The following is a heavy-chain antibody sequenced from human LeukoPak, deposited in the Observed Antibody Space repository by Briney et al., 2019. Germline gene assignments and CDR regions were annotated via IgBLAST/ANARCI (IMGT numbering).Heavy chain of an antibody. CDR3: ARDSVLSSSWYYPFDY. Sequence: SVKVSCKASGGTFSSYAISWVRQAPGQGLEWMRGIIPIFGTANYAQKFQGRVTITADESTSTAYMELSSLRSEDTAVYYCARDSVLSSSWYYPFDYWGQGTLVTVSS. CDR1: GGTFSSYA. J-gene: IGHJ4*02. CDR2: IIPIFGTA. D-gene: IGHD6-13*01. V-gene: IGHV1-69*13.